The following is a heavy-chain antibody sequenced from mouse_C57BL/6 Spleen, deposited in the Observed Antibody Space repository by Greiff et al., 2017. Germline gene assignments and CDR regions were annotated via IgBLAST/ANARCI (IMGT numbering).Heavy chain of an antibody. CDR3: ATRSSYDYDNDMDY. CDR1: GFNIKDDY. Sequence: VQLQQSGAELVRPGASVKLSCTASGFNIKDDYMHWVKQRPEQGLEWIGWIDPANGDTEYASKFQGKATITADTSSNTAYLQLSSLTSEDTAVYYCATRSSYDYDNDMDYWGQGTSVTVSS. V-gene: IGHV14-4*01. D-gene: IGHD2-4*01. CDR2: IDPANGDT. J-gene: IGHJ4*01.